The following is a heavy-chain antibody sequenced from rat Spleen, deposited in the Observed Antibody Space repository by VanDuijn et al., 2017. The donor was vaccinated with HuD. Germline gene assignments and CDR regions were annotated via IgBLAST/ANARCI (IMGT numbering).Heavy chain of an antibody. CDR3: TRDGFSINYFDY. D-gene: IGHD3-8*01. Sequence: QVQLKESGPGLVQPSQTLSLTCSVSGFSLNSNGRSWVRQPPGKGLEWIAAISSGWRTYYNSVLKSRLSISRDTSKSQVFLKMNSLQTEDTATYLCTRDGFSINYFDYWGQGVMVTVSS. J-gene: IGHJ2*01. CDR1: GFSLNSNG. CDR2: ISSGWRT. V-gene: IGHV2S12*01.